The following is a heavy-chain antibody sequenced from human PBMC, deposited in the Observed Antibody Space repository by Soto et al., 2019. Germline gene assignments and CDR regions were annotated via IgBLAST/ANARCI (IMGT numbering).Heavy chain of an antibody. V-gene: IGHV5-51*01. D-gene: IGHD3-3*01. CDR2: IYPDDSDT. Sequence: GESLKISFKGSGYSFTNYWIGWVRQMPGKGLEWMGMIYPDDSDTKYSPSFQGQVTFSADKSINTAYLQWSSLKASGTAIYYCARLEWLSLAAWFDPWGQGTLVTVSS. CDR3: ARLEWLSLAAWFDP. CDR1: GYSFTNYW. J-gene: IGHJ5*02.